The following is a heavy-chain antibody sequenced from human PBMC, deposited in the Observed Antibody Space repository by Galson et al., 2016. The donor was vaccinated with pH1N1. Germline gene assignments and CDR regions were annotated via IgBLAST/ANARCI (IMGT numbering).Heavy chain of an antibody. CDR1: LYPISRGFY. D-gene: IGHD1-26*01. V-gene: IGHV4-38-2*01. Sequence: ETLSLTCVVSLYPISRGFYWDWVRQSPGKGLEWIGSIYHSGSTYYNPSLRSRVTLSVDTPKNQFSLKMSSVTAADTAVYYCTRRLSGWEPFDYWGQGTLVTVSS. CDR3: TRRLSGWEPFDY. CDR2: IYHSGST. J-gene: IGHJ4*02.